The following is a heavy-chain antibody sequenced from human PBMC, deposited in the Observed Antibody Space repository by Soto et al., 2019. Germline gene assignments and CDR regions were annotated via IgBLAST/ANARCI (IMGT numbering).Heavy chain of an antibody. J-gene: IGHJ5*02. V-gene: IGHV1-18*01. CDR2: LSAYNGNT. CDR1: GYTFTSYG. Sequence: QVQLVQSGAEVKKPGASVKVSCKASGYTFTSYGIIWVRQAPGQGLEWLGWLSAYNGNTNYAQKLQGRVTMTTDTSTSTAYMELRSLRSDDTAVYYCARLLVGRYSSGWDPEGGWFDPCGQGTLVTVSS. CDR3: ARLLVGRYSSGWDPEGGWFDP. D-gene: IGHD6-19*01.